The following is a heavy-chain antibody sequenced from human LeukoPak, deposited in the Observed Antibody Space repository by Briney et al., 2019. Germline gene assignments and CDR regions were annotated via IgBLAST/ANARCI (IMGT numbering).Heavy chain of an antibody. D-gene: IGHD2-21*02. CDR1: GFTFSSYG. J-gene: IGHJ5*02. V-gene: IGHV3-30*18. CDR2: ISYDGSNK. CDR3: AKWCGGDCYGWFDP. Sequence: GGSLRLSCAASGFTFSSYGMHWVRQAPGKGLEWVAVISYDGSNKYYADSVKGRFTISRDNSKNTLYLQMNSLRAEDTAVYYCAKWCGGDCYGWFDPWGQGTLVTVSS.